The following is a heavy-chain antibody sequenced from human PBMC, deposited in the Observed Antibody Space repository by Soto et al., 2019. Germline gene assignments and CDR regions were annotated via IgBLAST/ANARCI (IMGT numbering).Heavy chain of an antibody. CDR3: ARPFDTSGWYDH. CDR2: IYPGDSDT. D-gene: IGHD6-19*01. V-gene: IGHV5-51*01. J-gene: IGHJ5*02. Sequence: GESLKISCTGSGYSFTSYWIGWVRQMPGKGLEWMGIIYPGDSDTRYSPSFQGQVTFSADKSINTAYLQWSSLKASDSAIYYCARPFDTSGWYDHWGQGTLVTVSS. CDR1: GYSFTSYW.